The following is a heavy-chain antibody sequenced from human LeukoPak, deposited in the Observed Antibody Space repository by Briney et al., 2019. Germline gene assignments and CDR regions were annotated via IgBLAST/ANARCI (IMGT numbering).Heavy chain of an antibody. V-gene: IGHV3-23*01. CDR1: GFTFSSYA. D-gene: IGHD4-17*01. CDR2: ISGSGGST. J-gene: IGHJ4*02. Sequence: GGSLRLSCAASGFTFSSYAMGWVRQAPGKGLEWVSAISGSGGSTYYADSVKGRFTISRDNSKNPLYLQMNSLRAEDTAVYYCAKEMTEYGDYFQLFDWGQGTLVTVSS. CDR3: AKEMTEYGDYFQLFD.